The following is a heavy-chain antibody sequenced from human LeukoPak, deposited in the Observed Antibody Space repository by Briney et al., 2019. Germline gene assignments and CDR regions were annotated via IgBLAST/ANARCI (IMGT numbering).Heavy chain of an antibody. D-gene: IGHD5-18*01. CDR2: IKSKTDGGTT. V-gene: IGHV3-15*01. CDR3: TTESWIQLWAFDY. CDR1: GFTFSNAW. Sequence: GGSLRLSCAASGFTFSNAWMSWVRQAPGKGLEWVGRIKSKTDGGTTDYAAPVKGRFTISRDDSKNTLYLQMNSLKTEDTAAYYCTTESWIQLWAFDYWGQGTLVTVSS. J-gene: IGHJ4*02.